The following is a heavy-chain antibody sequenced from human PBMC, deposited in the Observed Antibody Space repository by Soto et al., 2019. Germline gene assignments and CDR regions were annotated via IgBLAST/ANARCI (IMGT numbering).Heavy chain of an antibody. V-gene: IGHV4-4*02. D-gene: IGHD1-7*01. J-gene: IGHJ4*02. Sequence: ASETLCITCAVSGGSLTSNNWWTWVRQPPGQGLEWIGEIYRTGSTNYNPSLKSRVTISLDKSENQFSLKVTSLTAADTAVYYCASRDPGTSVDYWGQGTLVTVSS. CDR1: GGSLTSNNW. CDR2: IYRTGST. CDR3: ASRDPGTSVDY.